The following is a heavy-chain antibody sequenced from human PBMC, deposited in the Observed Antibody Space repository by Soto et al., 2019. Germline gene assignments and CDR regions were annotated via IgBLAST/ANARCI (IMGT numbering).Heavy chain of an antibody. D-gene: IGHD5-18*01. CDR1: GYSTSSGSY. Sequence: ETLFLTNAVSGYSTSSGSYWVWLRPPPGKELEWFGSIYHSGSTYYNPSLTSRLTIPVDTSKSQCSLKLSSVTAADTAVYFCASLVTDTARAHYWGQGTLVTVPQ. J-gene: IGHJ4*02. CDR3: ASLVTDTARAHY. CDR2: IYHSGST. V-gene: IGHV4-38-2*01.